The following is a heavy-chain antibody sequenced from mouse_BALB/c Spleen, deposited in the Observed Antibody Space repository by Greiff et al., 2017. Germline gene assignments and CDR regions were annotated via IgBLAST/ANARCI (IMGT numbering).Heavy chain of an antibody. D-gene: IGHD2-3*01. CDR2: INPYYGST. Sequence: VQLQQTGPELVKPGASVKISCKASGYSFTDYIMLWVKQSHGKSLEWIGNINPYYGSTSYNLKFKGKATLTVDKSSSTAYMQLNSLTSEDSAVYYCARSDGYYGLAYWGQGTLVTVSA. J-gene: IGHJ3*01. CDR3: ARSDGYYGLAY. CDR1: GYSFTDYI. V-gene: IGHV1-39*01.